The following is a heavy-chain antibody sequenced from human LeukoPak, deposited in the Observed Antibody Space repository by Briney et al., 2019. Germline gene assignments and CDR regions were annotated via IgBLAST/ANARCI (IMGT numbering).Heavy chain of an antibody. D-gene: IGHD1-26*01. CDR1: GYTFTSYA. J-gene: IGHJ4*02. Sequence: GASVKVSCKTSGYTFTSYAITWVRQAPGQGLEWMGWINAYNGDANYAQKLQGRVTVTTDTSTTTAYMELRSLRSDDTAVYYCARGSYHYYWGQGTLVTVSS. CDR2: INAYNGDA. CDR3: ARGSYHYY. V-gene: IGHV1-18*01.